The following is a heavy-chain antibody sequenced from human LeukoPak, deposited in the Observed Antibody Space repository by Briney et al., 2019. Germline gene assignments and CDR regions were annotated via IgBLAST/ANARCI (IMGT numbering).Heavy chain of an antibody. CDR2: IIPIFGTA. J-gene: IGHJ5*02. CDR1: GGTFSSYA. V-gene: IGHV1-69*06. D-gene: IGHD3-10*01. Sequence: VASVKVSCKASGGTFSSYAISWVRQAPGQGLEWMGGIIPIFGTANYAQKFQGRVTITADKSTSTAYMELSSLRSEDTAVYYCARGLELWFGEGGVGWFDPWGQGTLVTVSS. CDR3: ARGLELWFGEGGVGWFDP.